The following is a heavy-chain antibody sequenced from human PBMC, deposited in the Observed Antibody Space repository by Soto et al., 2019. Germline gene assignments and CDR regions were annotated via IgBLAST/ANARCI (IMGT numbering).Heavy chain of an antibody. CDR1: GYTFTGYY. Sequence: ASVKVSCKXSGYTFTGYYMHWVRQAPGQGLEWMGWINPNSGGTNYAQKFQGWVTMTRDTSISTAYMELSRLRSDDTAVYYCARAGTSYYGMDVWGQGTTVTVSS. CDR2: INPNSGGT. J-gene: IGHJ6*02. V-gene: IGHV1-2*04. D-gene: IGHD6-13*01. CDR3: ARAGTSYYGMDV.